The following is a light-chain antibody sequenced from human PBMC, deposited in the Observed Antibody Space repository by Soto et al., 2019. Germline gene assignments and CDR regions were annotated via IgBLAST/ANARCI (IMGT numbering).Light chain of an antibody. Sequence: IVMTQSPGTLSLSPGERATLSCRASQTVSTNYLAWYQQKPGQAPRLLLYGAYNRATGIPDRFSGSGSGTDFTLTISRLEPEDFAVYYCQQYGTAPWTFGQGTKVDIK. CDR1: QTVSTNY. CDR2: GAY. CDR3: QQYGTAPWT. V-gene: IGKV3-20*01. J-gene: IGKJ1*01.